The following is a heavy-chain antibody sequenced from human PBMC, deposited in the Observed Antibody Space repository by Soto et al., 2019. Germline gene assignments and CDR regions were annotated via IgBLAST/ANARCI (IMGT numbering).Heavy chain of an antibody. CDR2: INHSGST. V-gene: IGHV4-34*01. J-gene: IGHJ6*02. CDR3: ARGGSSSWYPYYGMDV. Sequence: SDTLSLTCAVYGGSFSGYYWSWIRQPPGKGLEWIGEINHSGSTNYNPSLKSRVTISVDTSKNQFSLKLSSVTAADTAVYYCARGGSSSWYPYYGMDVWGQGXTVTVYS. CDR1: GGSFSGYY. D-gene: IGHD6-13*01.